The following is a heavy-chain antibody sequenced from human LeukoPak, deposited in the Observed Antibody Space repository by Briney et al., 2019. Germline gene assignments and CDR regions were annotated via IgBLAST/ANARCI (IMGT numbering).Heavy chain of an antibody. J-gene: IGHJ6*03. Sequence: PGGSLRLSCVASGFIFSDHYMDWVRQAPGKGLEWVGRTKNKVNGYSTIYAASVKGRFTISRDDSKDSLFLQMNSLKTEDTAMYYCVRLILDTVYSNYYFMDVWGKGTTVTVSS. D-gene: IGHD2-2*02. V-gene: IGHV3-72*01. CDR1: GFIFSDHY. CDR2: TKNKVNGYST. CDR3: VRLILDTVYSNYYFMDV.